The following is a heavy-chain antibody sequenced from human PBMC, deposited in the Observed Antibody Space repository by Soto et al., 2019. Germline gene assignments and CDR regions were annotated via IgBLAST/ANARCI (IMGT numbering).Heavy chain of an antibody. CDR1: GGTFSNYA. D-gene: IGHD6-25*01. V-gene: IGHV1-69*01. CDR3: ARGSIAAASYFDY. CDR2: IMPMFGAA. J-gene: IGHJ4*02. Sequence: QVQLAQSGAEVKKPGSSVKVSCKASGGTFSNYAISWVRQAPGQGLEWMGSIMPMFGAANYAQKFQGTVTITADESTTTVYMELSNLRSEDTAVYFCARGSIAAASYFDYWGQGTLITVSS.